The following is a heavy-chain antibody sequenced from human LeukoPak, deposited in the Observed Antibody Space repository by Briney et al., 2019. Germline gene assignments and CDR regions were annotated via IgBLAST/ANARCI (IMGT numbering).Heavy chain of an antibody. CDR2: ISSSSSYI. V-gene: IGHV3-21*01. D-gene: IGHD1-26*01. CDR1: GFTFSSYS. J-gene: IGHJ3*02. CDR3: ARSGRGGAFDI. Sequence: GGSLRLSCAASGFTFSSYSMNWVRQAPGEGLEWVSSISSSSSYIYYADSVKGRFTISRDNAKNSLYLQMNSLRAEDTAVYYCARSGRGGAFDIWGQGTMVTVSS.